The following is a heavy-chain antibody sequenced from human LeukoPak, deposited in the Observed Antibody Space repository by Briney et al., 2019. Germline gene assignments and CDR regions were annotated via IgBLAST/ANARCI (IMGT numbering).Heavy chain of an antibody. D-gene: IGHD1-26*01. V-gene: IGHV7-4-1*02. CDR1: GYTFTSYA. J-gene: IGHJ6*03. CDR3: ARGGAHYYYYYYMDV. CDR2: INTNTGNP. Sequence: GASVKVSCKASGYTFTSYAMNWVRQAPGQGLEWMGWINTNTGNPTYAQGFTGRFVFSLDTSVSTAYLQISSLKAEDTAVYYCARGGAHYYYYYYMDVWGKGTTVTVSS.